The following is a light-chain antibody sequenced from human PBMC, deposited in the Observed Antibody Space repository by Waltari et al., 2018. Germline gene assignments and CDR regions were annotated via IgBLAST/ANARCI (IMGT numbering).Light chain of an antibody. J-gene: IGKJ1*01. CDR2: WAS. CDR3: QQYYSGRT. V-gene: IGKV4-1*01. Sequence: DIVMTQSPDSLAVSLGERATIQCKSSQSVLYSSNNKNYLAWYQQKPGQPPKLLIYWASNGESGVPDRFSGSGSVTDFTLTISSLQAEDVAVYFCQQYYSGRTFGQGTKVEIK. CDR1: QSVLYSSNNKNY.